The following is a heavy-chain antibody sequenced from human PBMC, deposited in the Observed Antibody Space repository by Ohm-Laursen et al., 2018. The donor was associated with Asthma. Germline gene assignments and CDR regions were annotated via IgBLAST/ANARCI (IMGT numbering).Heavy chain of an antibody. CDR2: IYHSGTT. V-gene: IGHV4-4*02. CDR3: ARATGYYPDF. J-gene: IGHJ4*02. D-gene: IGHD3-22*01. CDR1: GGSISSGNW. Sequence: SDTLSLTCAVSGGSISSGNWWIWVRQSPGKGLEWIGDIYHSGTTNYNPSFKSPVAISVDKSTSQFSLNLNFVTAADTAVYFCARATGYYPDFRGQGTLVTVS.